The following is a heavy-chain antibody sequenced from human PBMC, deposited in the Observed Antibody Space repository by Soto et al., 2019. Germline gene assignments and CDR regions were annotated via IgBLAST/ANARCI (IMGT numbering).Heavy chain of an antibody. CDR3: AKGVPGDYSNYILYYYYGMDV. CDR2: ISYDGSNK. CDR1: GFTFSSCG. J-gene: IGHJ6*02. D-gene: IGHD4-4*01. V-gene: IGHV3-30*18. Sequence: PGGSLRLSCAASGFTFSSCGMHWVRQAPGKGLEWVAVISYDGSNKYYADSVKGRFTIPRDNSKNTLYLQMNSLRAEDTAVYYCAKGVPGDYSNYILYYYYGMDVWGQGTTVTVS.